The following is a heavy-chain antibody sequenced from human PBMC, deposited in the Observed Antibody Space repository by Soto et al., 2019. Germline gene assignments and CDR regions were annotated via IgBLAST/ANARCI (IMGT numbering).Heavy chain of an antibody. J-gene: IGHJ5*02. D-gene: IGHD3-10*01. Sequence: ASVKVSCKASGYTFTSYGISWVRQAPGQGLEWMGWISAYNGNTNYAQKLQGRVTMPTDTSTSTAYMELGSLRSDDTAVFYCARPPPFSYYGSGSNWFDPWGQGTLVTVS. V-gene: IGHV1-18*01. CDR3: ARPPPFSYYGSGSNWFDP. CDR2: ISAYNGNT. CDR1: GYTFTSYG.